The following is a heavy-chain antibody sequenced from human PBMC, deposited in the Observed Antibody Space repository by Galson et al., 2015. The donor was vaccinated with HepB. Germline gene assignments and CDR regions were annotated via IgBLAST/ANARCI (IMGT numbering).Heavy chain of an antibody. J-gene: IGHJ3*02. CDR3: ARDGGYDRGSGAFDI. CDR2: ISSSSSYI. Sequence: SLRLSCAASGFTFSSYSMNWVRQAPGKGLEWVSSISSSSSYIYYADSVKGRFTISRDNAKNSLYLQMNSLRAEDTAVYYCARDGGYDRGSGAFDIWGQGTMVTVSS. D-gene: IGHD3-10*01. CDR1: GFTFSSYS. V-gene: IGHV3-21*01.